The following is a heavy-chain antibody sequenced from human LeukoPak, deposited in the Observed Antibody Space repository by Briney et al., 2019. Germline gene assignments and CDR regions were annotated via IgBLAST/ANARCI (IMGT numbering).Heavy chain of an antibody. D-gene: IGHD3-22*01. J-gene: IGHJ4*02. CDR2: ISYDGSNK. CDR3: AKAPSDSSGYYLFDY. V-gene: IGHV3-30-3*01. Sequence: PGRSLRLSCAASGFTFSSYAMHWVRQAPGKGLEWVAVISYDGSNKYYADSVKGRFTISRDNSKNTLYLQMNSLRAEDTAVYYCAKAPSDSSGYYLFDYWGQGTLVTVSS. CDR1: GFTFSSYA.